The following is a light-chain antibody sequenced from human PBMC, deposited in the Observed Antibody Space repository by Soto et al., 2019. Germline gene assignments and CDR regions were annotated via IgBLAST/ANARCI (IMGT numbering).Light chain of an antibody. J-gene: IGKJ1*01. CDR1: QDIRSY. CDR3: QHGYTSRWT. Sequence: DIPMTQSPSSLSASVGDRVTITCRAGQDIRSYLNWYQQKPGKAPQLLIYATSFLQIGVPSRFSASGSGTDFSLVITDLQLEDSATYYCQHGYTSRWTSGQGTKVEI. V-gene: IGKV1-39*01. CDR2: ATS.